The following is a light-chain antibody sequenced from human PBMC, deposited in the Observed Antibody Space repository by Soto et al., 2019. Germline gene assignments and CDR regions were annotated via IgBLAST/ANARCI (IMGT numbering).Light chain of an antibody. CDR2: EAS. CDR1: QSIGDW. CDR3: QHYNSYPEA. V-gene: IGKV1-5*03. Sequence: DIQMTQSPSTLSASVGDRVIITCRASQSIGDWLAWYQQKPGKGPTVLIYEASTLKSGVPSRFSGSGSGTEFTLTISSLQPDDFATYYCQHYNSYPEAFGQGTKVDIK. J-gene: IGKJ1*01.